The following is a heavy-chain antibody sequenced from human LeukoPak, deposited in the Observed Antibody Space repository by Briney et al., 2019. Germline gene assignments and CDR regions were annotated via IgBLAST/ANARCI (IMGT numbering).Heavy chain of an antibody. J-gene: IGHJ4*02. CDR3: ARGGRIAAAGTGYFDY. CDR2: INHSGST. Sequence: SETLSLTCAVYGGSFSGYYWNWIRQPPGKGLEWIGEINHSGSTNYNPSLKSRVTISVDTSKNQFSLKLSSVAAADTAVYYCARGGRIAAAGTGYFDYWGQGTLVTVSS. V-gene: IGHV4-34*01. D-gene: IGHD6-13*01. CDR1: GGSFSGYY.